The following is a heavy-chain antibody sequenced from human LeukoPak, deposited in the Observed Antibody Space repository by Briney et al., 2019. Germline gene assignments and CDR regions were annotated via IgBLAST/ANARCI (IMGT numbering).Heavy chain of an antibody. D-gene: IGHD1-26*01. V-gene: IGHV3-21*01. CDR1: GFTFSTYS. CDR2: ISSNNRYI. J-gene: IGHJ5*02. CDR3: AKDIVGATGWFDP. Sequence: PGGSLRLSCAASGFTFSTYSMNWVRQAPGKGLEWVSSISSNNRYIYYADSVKGRFTISRDNAKNSLYLQMNSLRAEDTAVYYCAKDIVGATGWFDPWGQGTLVTVSS.